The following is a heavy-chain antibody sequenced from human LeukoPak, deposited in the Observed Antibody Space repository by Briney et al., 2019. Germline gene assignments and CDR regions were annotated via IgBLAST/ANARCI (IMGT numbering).Heavy chain of an antibody. V-gene: IGHV4-39*01. CDR3: ARQFATAAADTRGYFDY. CDR1: GGSISSSSDY. J-gene: IGHJ4*02. Sequence: SETLSLTCTVSGGSISSSSDYWGWIRQAPGKGLEWIGSFFVSGSTHYNPSLRSRATLFVDTSKNHFSLKLTSITAAAATTYFCARQFATAAADTRGYFDYWGQGTVVAVSS. CDR2: FFVSGST. D-gene: IGHD6-25*01.